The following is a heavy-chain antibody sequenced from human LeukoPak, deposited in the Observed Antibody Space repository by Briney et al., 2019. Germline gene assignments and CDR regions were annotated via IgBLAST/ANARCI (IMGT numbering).Heavy chain of an antibody. Sequence: GASVKVSCKASGGTFSSYAISWVRQAPGQGLEWMGGIIPIFGTANYAQKFQGRVTITADESTSTAYMELSSLRSEDTAVYYCHNSGSYPRYYYYGMDVWGQGTTVTVSS. V-gene: IGHV1-69*13. D-gene: IGHD1-26*01. CDR1: GGTFSSYA. CDR3: HNSGSYPRYYYYGMDV. CDR2: IIPIFGTA. J-gene: IGHJ6*02.